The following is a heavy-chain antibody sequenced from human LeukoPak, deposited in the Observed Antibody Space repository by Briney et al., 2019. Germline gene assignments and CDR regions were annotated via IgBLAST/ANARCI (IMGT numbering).Heavy chain of an antibody. CDR1: GYTFTSYG. Sequence: GASVKVSCKASGYTFTSYGISWVRQAPGQGLEWMGWISIYNGNTKFAQKFQGRITMTTDTSTSTAYLELRNLRSDDTAVYYCARDRASSDYYYEYWGQGTLDTVSS. CDR3: ARDRASSDYYYEY. CDR2: ISIYNGNT. V-gene: IGHV1-18*01. D-gene: IGHD3-22*01. J-gene: IGHJ4*02.